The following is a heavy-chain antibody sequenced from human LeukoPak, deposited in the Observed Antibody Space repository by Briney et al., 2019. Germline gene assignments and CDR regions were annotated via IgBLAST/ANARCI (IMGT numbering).Heavy chain of an antibody. J-gene: IGHJ4*02. V-gene: IGHV1-69*04. CDR2: IIPIFGIA. CDR1: GGTFSSYA. Sequence: SVKVSCKASGGTFSSYAISWVRQAPGQGLEWMGRIIPIFGIANYAQKFQGRVTITADKSTSTAYMELSSLRSEDTGVYYCAREYCSGGSCYAEFDYWGQGTLVSVSS. D-gene: IGHD2-15*01. CDR3: AREYCSGGSCYAEFDY.